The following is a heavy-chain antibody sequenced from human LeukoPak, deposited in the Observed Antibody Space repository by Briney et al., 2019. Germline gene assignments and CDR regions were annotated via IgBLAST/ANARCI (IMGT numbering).Heavy chain of an antibody. Sequence: GGSLRLSCAASGFTFSTYVVNWVRQAPGKGLEWVSTITGSGGSTYYADSVKGRFTISRDNSKNTLYLQMSSLRVEDTAVYYCARDRNYGSGSYSDYWGQGTLVTVSS. CDR3: ARDRNYGSGSYSDY. CDR2: ITGSGGST. D-gene: IGHD3-10*01. J-gene: IGHJ4*02. CDR1: GFTFSTYV. V-gene: IGHV3-23*01.